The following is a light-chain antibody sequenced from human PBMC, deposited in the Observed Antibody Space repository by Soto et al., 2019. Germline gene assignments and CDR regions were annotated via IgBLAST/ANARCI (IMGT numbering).Light chain of an antibody. Sequence: DLQMTQSPSSVSASVGDRVTITCRASQDIRTWLAWYQQRPGRAPKLLIYAASSLHGGVPSRFSGSGSGTEFTLTIRSLQPEDFATYYCQQANSFPLTFGGGTKVEI. CDR1: QDIRTW. CDR2: AAS. J-gene: IGKJ4*01. V-gene: IGKV1D-12*01. CDR3: QQANSFPLT.